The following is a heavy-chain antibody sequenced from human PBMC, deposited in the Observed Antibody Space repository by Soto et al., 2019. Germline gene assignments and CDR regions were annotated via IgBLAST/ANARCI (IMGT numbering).Heavy chain of an antibody. CDR2: ISYDGSNK. V-gene: IGHV3-30*18. J-gene: IGHJ6*02. CDR3: AKGHDLARDQYYYGLDV. Sequence: QVQLVESGGGVVQPGRSLRLSCVASGFTFSTHGIHWVRQAPGKGLEWVAVISYDGSNKYYADSVKGRFTISRDNSKNTLYLKMNSLTTADTAVYFCAKGHDLARDQYYYGLDVWGQGTTVTVSS. D-gene: IGHD3-16*01. CDR1: GFTFSTHG.